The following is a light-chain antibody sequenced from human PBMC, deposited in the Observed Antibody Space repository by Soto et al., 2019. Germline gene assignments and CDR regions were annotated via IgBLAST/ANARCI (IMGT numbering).Light chain of an antibody. J-gene: IGKJ3*01. CDR1: QSITNR. CDR3: QQYDTYPS. V-gene: IGKV1-5*03. CDR2: KAS. Sequence: DIQLTQSPPTLSASVGDRVSITCRASQSITNRLAWYQQKPGKAPNLLIYKASSLESGVPSRFSGSGSGTEFTLTIRVLQPDDFATYYCQQYDTYPSFGPGTRVDIK.